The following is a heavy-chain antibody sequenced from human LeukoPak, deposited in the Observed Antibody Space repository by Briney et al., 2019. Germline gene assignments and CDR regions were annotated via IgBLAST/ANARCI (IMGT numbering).Heavy chain of an antibody. D-gene: IGHD6-19*01. CDR2: IHGSGNT. Sequence: SETLSLTCTVSGASISSWYWSWIRQPPGKGLEWIGNIHGSGNTNYNPSLKSRLSMSLDTSRNQFSLNLTSVTAADTATYYCARETMLAGFASGLGFNYWGQGILVIVSS. V-gene: IGHV4-59*01. J-gene: IGHJ4*02. CDR1: GASISSWY. CDR3: ARETMLAGFASGLGFNY.